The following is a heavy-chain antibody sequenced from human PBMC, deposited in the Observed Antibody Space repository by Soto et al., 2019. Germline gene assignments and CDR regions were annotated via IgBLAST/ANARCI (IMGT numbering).Heavy chain of an antibody. CDR2: VYYTGTT. Sequence: PSETLSLTCTVSGGSIGSYHWSWVRQPPGKGLEWIASVYYTGTTNYNPSLGSRVTTSIDAPENQISLKLTSATAADTAFYYCARDTVLTGMFDFWGQGTLVTVSS. V-gene: IGHV4-59*01. CDR1: GGSIGSYH. D-gene: IGHD4-17*01. CDR3: ARDTVLTGMFDF. J-gene: IGHJ4*02.